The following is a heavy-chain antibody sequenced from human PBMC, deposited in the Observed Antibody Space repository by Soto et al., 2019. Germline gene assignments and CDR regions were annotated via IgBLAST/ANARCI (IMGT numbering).Heavy chain of an antibody. CDR3: ARVVRAIVVVPAAIFDL. D-gene: IGHD2-2*01. Sequence: QVQLQESGPGLVKPSGTLSLTCAVSGGSISSSNWWSWVRQPPGKGLEWIGEIYHSGSTNYNPSLKSRVAISVDESKNQFTLKLGSVTAADTAVYCCARVVRAIVVVPAAIFDLWGRGTMVTVSS. CDR2: IYHSGST. V-gene: IGHV4-4*01. CDR1: GGSISSSNW. J-gene: IGHJ2*01.